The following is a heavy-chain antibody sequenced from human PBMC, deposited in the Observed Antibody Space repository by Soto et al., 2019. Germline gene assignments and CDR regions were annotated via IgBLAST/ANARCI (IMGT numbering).Heavy chain of an antibody. D-gene: IGHD2-21*01. CDR1: GYTFTSYD. Sequence: ASVKVSCKASGYTFTSYDINWVRQAPGQRLEWMGWINAGNGNTKYSQKFQGRVTITRDTSASTAYMELSSLRSEDAAVYYCARGGEPIDYWGQGTLVTVSS. CDR3: ARGGEPIDY. V-gene: IGHV1-3*01. J-gene: IGHJ4*02. CDR2: INAGNGNT.